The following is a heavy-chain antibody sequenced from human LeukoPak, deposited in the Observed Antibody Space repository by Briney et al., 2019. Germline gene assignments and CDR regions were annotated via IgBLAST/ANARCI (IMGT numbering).Heavy chain of an antibody. CDR1: GATFSSYA. Sequence: SVKVSCKASGATFSSYAISWVRQAPGQGLEWMGGIIPIFGTANYAQKFQGRVTITTDESTSTSYMELSSLRSEDTAVYYCARSSLLTGYYLYFDYWGQGTLVTVSS. J-gene: IGHJ4*02. CDR3: ARSSLLTGYYLYFDY. CDR2: IIPIFGTA. D-gene: IGHD3-9*01. V-gene: IGHV1-69*05.